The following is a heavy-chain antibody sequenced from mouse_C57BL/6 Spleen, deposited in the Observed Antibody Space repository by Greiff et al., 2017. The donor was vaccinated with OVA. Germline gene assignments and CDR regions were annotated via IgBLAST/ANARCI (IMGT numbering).Heavy chain of an antibody. V-gene: IGHV1-9*01. Sequence: VQLQQSGAELMKPGASVKLSCKATGYTFTGYWIEWVKQRPGHGLEWIGEILPGSGSTNYNEKFKGKATFTAATSSNTAYMQLSSLTTEDSAIYYCARGAYYSNYEGSWNYAMDYWGQGTSVTVSS. CDR3: ARGAYYSNYEGSWNYAMDY. J-gene: IGHJ4*01. CDR2: ILPGSGST. D-gene: IGHD2-5*01. CDR1: GYTFTGYW.